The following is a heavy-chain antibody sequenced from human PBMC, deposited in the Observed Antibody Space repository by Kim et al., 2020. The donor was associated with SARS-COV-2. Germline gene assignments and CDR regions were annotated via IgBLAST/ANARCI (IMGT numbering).Heavy chain of an antibody. CDR2: VNSDGSST. D-gene: IGHD3-16*01. CDR3: ASLSTGYFWDKFDY. J-gene: IGHJ4*02. V-gene: IGHV3-74*01. CDR1: GFTFSSYW. Sequence: GGSLRLSCVASGFTFSSYWMHWVRQAPGKGLVWVSRVNSDGSSTSYADSVKGRFTISRDNARNTLYLQMNSLRAEDTAVYYCASLSTGYFWDKFDYLGQGTMLTVSS.